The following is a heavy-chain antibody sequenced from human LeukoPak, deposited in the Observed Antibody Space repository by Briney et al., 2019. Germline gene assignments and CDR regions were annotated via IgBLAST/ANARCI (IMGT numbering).Heavy chain of an antibody. Sequence: GGSLRLSCAASGFTFSSYSMNWVRQAPGKGLEWVSSISSSSSYIYYADSVKGRFTISRGNAKNSLYLQMNSLRAEDTAVYYCARVGVRFLEWSPNDYWGQGTLVTVSS. CDR3: ARVGVRFLEWSPNDY. J-gene: IGHJ4*02. CDR1: GFTFSSYS. D-gene: IGHD3-3*01. V-gene: IGHV3-21*01. CDR2: ISSSSSYI.